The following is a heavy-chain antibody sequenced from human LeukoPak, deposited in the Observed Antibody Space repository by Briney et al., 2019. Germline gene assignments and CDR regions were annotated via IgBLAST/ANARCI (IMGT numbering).Heavy chain of an antibody. J-gene: IGHJ4*02. CDR2: INPSGGST. CDR1: GYTFTSYY. CDR3: ATSRSGYFYFDY. Sequence: ASVKVSCKASGYTFTSYYMHWVRQAPGQGLEWMGIINPSGGSTSYEQKFVGRVTMTRDMSTSTVYMELSSLRSEETAVYYCATSRSGYFYFDYWGQGTLVTVSS. D-gene: IGHD3-3*01. V-gene: IGHV1-46*01.